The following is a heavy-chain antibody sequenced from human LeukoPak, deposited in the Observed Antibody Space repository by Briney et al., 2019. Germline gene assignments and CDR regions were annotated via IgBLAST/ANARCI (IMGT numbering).Heavy chain of an antibody. D-gene: IGHD2-15*01. V-gene: IGHV3-30*04. CDR1: GFTFSSYA. CDR3: ARDRAVVVAALYYYYYGMDV. CDR2: ISSDGSNK. J-gene: IGHJ6*04. Sequence: GGSLRLSCAASGFTFSSYAMHWVRQAPGKGLEWVAVISSDGSNKYYADSVKGRFTISRDNSKNTLYLQMNSLRAEDTAVYYCARDRAVVVAALYYYYYGMDVWGKGTTVTVSS.